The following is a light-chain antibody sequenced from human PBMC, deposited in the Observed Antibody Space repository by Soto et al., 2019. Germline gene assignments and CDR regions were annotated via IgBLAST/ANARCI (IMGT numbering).Light chain of an antibody. V-gene: IGLV2-14*01. Sequence: QSVLTQPASVSGSPGQSITISCTGTSSDAGGYNYVSWYQQHPGKAPKLMIYEVSNRPSGVSNRFSGSKSDNTASLTISGLQAEDEADYYCSSYTSFSTYVFGTGTKLTVL. CDR1: SSDAGGYNY. CDR3: SSYTSFSTYV. J-gene: IGLJ1*01. CDR2: EVS.